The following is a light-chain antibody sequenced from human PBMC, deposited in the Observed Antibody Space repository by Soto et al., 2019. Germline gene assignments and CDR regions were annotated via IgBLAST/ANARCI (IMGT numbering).Light chain of an antibody. J-gene: IGKJ4*02. Sequence: IVFTQSPATLSLAPGERATLFCRASQSVSSYLAWYQQKPGQAPRLLIYDASNRATGIPARFSGSGSGTDFTLDISTLEPEDCAGYYCQQRSNWPPWFGGGTKMEIK. CDR2: DAS. CDR3: QQRSNWPPW. V-gene: IGKV3-11*01. CDR1: QSVSSY.